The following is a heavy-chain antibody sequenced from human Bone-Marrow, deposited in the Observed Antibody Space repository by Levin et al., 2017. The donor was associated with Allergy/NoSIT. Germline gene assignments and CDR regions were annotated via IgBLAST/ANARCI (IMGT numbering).Heavy chain of an antibody. J-gene: IGHJ3*02. V-gene: IGHV3-11*01. CDR1: GFAFTDYY. CDR2: ISEGGNKK. Sequence: GGSLRLSCAASGFAFTDYYMSWIRQAPGRGLEWLSSISEGGNKKYYADSVKGRFTMSRDNAKKSLYLQMNSLRVEDTAIYYCARHICNNYVCYDAFDIWGQGTMVTVSS. CDR3: ARHICNNYVCYDAFDI. D-gene: IGHD2/OR15-2a*01.